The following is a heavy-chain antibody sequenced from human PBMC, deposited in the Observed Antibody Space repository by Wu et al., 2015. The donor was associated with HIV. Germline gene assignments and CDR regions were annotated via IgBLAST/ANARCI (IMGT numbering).Heavy chain of an antibody. V-gene: IGHV1-2*02. D-gene: IGHD2-15*01. Sequence: QVQLVQSGAEVKKPGASVKVSCKASGYTFTGYYMHWVRQAPGQGLEWMGWINPKGGDTNYAQKLQGRVDHYQGRRPLNTVYVDLTRLTSDDTAVYYCATWSGVVPPAPSGQDRPTGWGQGTLVTVSS. CDR1: GYTFTGYY. CDR3: ATWSGVVPPAPSGQDRPTG. CDR2: INPKGGDT. J-gene: IGHJ4*02.